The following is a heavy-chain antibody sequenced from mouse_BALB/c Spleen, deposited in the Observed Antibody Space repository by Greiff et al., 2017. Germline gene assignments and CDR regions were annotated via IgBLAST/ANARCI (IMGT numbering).Heavy chain of an antibody. J-gene: IGHJ4*01. CDR2: ISSGSSTI. CDR1: GFTFSSFG. D-gene: IGHD2-3*01. CDR3: ARSDGYYPHYAMDY. V-gene: IGHV5-17*02. Sequence: EVMLVESGGGLVQPGGSRKLSCAASGFTFSSFGMHWVRQAPEKGLEWVAYISSGSSTIYYADTVKGRFTISRDNPKNTLFLQMTSLRSEDTAMYYCARSDGYYPHYAMDYWGQGTSVTVSS.